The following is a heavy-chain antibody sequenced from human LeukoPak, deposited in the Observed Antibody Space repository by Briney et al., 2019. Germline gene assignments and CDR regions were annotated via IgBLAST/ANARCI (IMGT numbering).Heavy chain of an antibody. CDR2: ITSGGTTI. CDR3: ARAKGIMDY. Sequence: PGGSLRLSCAASGFTFRTYNMNWVRQAPGKGLEWVSYITSGGTTIYYADSVKGRFTISRDNAKNSLYLQMNSLRAEDTAVYYCARAKGIMDYWGQGTLVTVSS. J-gene: IGHJ4*02. CDR1: GFTFRTYN. V-gene: IGHV3-48*01.